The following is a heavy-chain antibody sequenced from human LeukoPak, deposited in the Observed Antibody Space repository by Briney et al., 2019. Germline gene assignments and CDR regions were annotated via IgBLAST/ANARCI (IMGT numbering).Heavy chain of an antibody. V-gene: IGHV3-66*01. CDR2: IYSGVST. D-gene: IGHD3-10*01. Sequence: GGSLRLSCAASGFTVSSIYMSWVRQAPGKGLEWVSVIYSGVSTYYADSVKGRFTISRDKSKNTLYLQMNTLRAEDTAVYHCASGSYPFFDNWGQGTLVTVSS. CDR1: GFTVSSIY. J-gene: IGHJ4*02. CDR3: ASGSYPFFDN.